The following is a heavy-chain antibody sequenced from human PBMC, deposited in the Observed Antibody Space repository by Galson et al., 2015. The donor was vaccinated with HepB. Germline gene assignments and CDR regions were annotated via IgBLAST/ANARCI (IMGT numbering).Heavy chain of an antibody. V-gene: IGHV6-1*01. CDR1: GDSVSSNSAA. J-gene: IGHJ4*02. CDR2: TYYRSKWYN. Sequence: CAISGDSVSSNSAAWNWIRQSSSRGLEGLGRTYYRSKWYNEYAVSVNSRIDINPDTSKNQFSLRLDSVTPEDTAIYYCATRYYDSWGQGALVTVSS. CDR3: ATRYYDS.